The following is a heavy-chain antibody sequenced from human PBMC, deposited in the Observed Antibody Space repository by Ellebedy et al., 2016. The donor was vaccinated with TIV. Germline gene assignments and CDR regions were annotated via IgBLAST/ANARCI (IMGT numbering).Heavy chain of an antibody. Sequence: SQTLSLTCAISGDSVSSNSAAWNWIRQSPSRGLEWLGRTYYRSKWYNEYAVSMKSRITINPDTSKNKFSLQLNSVTPEDTAIYYCVRDGEMGLDAFEIWGQGTMVTVSS. CDR3: VRDGEMGLDAFEI. V-gene: IGHV6-1*01. CDR1: GDSVSSNSAA. CDR2: TYYRSKWYN. D-gene: IGHD2-21*01. J-gene: IGHJ3*02.